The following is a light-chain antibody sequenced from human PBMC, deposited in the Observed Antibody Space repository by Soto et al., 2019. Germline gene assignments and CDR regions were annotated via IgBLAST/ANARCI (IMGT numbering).Light chain of an antibody. CDR3: QQYSGTPTT. J-gene: IGKJ5*01. CDR2: GAS. Sequence: LTQSPDTLSLSPGERATLSCRASHTVSSNYLAWGQQRPGQAPRLLIYGASTRAAGIPDRFSGSGSGTDFTLTITRLEPEDSAVYFCQQYSGTPTTFGQGTRLEIK. V-gene: IGKV3-20*01. CDR1: HTVSSNY.